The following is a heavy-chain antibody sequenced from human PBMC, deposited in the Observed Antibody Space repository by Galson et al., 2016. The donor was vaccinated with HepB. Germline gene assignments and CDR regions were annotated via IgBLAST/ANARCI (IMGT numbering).Heavy chain of an antibody. D-gene: IGHD2-21*02. Sequence: SLRLSCAASGFTFSSYAMTWIRQAPGRGLEWVSTISGTGETTYYADSVKGRFIISRDNSKNTLYLQMNSLRAEDTAVYYCAKERGRGGDCHSHWGQGTLVPVSS. CDR3: AKERGRGGDCHSH. CDR2: ISGTGETT. V-gene: IGHV3-23*01. J-gene: IGHJ4*02. CDR1: GFTFSSYA.